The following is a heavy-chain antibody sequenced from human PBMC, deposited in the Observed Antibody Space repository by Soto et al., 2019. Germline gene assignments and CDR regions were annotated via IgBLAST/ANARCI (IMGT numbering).Heavy chain of an antibody. V-gene: IGHV3-23*01. Sequence: GGSLRLSCAGSGFTFSTYWMLWFRQAPGKGLVWVSTISSSGGTTYYADSAKGRFTISRDNSKNSQYLQMNSLRVEDTAVYFCAKAGGTYSLESFDSWGTGTMVTVSS. CDR2: ISSSGGTT. D-gene: IGHD1-26*01. CDR1: GFTFSTYW. J-gene: IGHJ3*02. CDR3: AKAGGTYSLESFDS.